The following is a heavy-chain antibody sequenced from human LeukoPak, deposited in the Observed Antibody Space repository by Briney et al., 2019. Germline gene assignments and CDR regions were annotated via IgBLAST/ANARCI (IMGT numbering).Heavy chain of an antibody. V-gene: IGHV3-30-3*01. Sequence: XXQAPGKGLXWXAVISYDGSNEYYADSVKGRFTISRDNSKNTLYLQMNSLRAEDTAVYYCARASSDWYSTFDYWGQGTLVTVSS. CDR2: ISYDGSNE. CDR3: ARASSDWYSTFDY. D-gene: IGHD6-19*01. J-gene: IGHJ4*02.